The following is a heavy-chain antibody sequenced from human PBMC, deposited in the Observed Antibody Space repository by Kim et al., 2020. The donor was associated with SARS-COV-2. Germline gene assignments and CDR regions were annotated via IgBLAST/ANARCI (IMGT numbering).Heavy chain of an antibody. CDR3: ASVPPYNWNEYDY. D-gene: IGHD1-1*01. V-gene: IGHV3-74*03. J-gene: IGHJ4*02. Sequence: GGSLRLSCAASGFTFSRYWMHWVRQAPGKGLVWVSRISGDGSTTTYAGSVKGRFTISRDNAKNTLYLQMNSLRAEDTAVYYCASVPPYNWNEYDYWGQGTLVTVSS. CDR2: ISGDGSTT. CDR1: GFTFSRYW.